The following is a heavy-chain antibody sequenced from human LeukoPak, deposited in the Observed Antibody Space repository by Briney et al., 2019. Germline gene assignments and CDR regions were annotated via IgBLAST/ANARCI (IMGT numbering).Heavy chain of an antibody. CDR3: ARDRRSGIAVAGTGY. CDR1: GFTFSSYA. CDR2: ISYDGSNK. V-gene: IGHV3-30*04. J-gene: IGHJ4*02. D-gene: IGHD6-19*01. Sequence: GRSLRLSCAASGFTFSSYAMRWVRQAPGKGLGWVAVISYDGSNKYYAVSVKGRFTISRDNSKNTLYLQMNSLRAEDTAVYYCARDRRSGIAVAGTGYWGQGTLVTVSS.